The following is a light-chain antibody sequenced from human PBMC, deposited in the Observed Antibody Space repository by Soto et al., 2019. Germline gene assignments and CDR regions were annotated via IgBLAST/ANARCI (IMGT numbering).Light chain of an antibody. V-gene: IGLV1-51*01. CDR1: SSNIGNNY. J-gene: IGLJ7*01. CDR3: GTWDNSLSAV. Sequence: QSVLTQPPSVSAAPGQTVTISCSGSSSNIGNNYVSWYQHLPGTAPKLLIYDNNRRPSGIPDRFSGSQSGTSATLGITGLQTGDEADYYCGTWDNSLSAVFGGGTQLTVL. CDR2: DNN.